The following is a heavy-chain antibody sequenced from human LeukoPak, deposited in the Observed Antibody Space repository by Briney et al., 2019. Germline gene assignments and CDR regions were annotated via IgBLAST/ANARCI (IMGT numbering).Heavy chain of an antibody. CDR2: IRYDGGNK. J-gene: IGHJ6*03. Sequence: GGSLRLSCAASGFTFSSYGMHWVRQAPGKGLEWVAFIRYDGGNKYYADSVKGRFTISRDNSKNTLYLQMKSLRAEDTAVYYCAKGGGYEAQYYYYYLDVWGKGTTVTISS. CDR3: AKGGGYEAQYYYYYLDV. CDR1: GFTFSSYG. D-gene: IGHD5-12*01. V-gene: IGHV3-30*02.